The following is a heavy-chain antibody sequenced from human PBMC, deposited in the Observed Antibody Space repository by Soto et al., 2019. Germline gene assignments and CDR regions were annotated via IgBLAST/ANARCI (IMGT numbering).Heavy chain of an antibody. V-gene: IGHV3-21*01. CDR1: GFTFSSYS. CDR2: ISSSSSYI. J-gene: IGHJ4*02. CDR3: ARGPYDVLTGLYFDY. Sequence: GGSLRLSCAASGFTFSSYSMNWVRQAPGKGLEWVSSISSSSSYIYYADSVKGRFTISRDNAKNSLYLQMNSLRAEDTAVYYCARGPYDVLTGLYFDYWGQGTLVTVSS. D-gene: IGHD3-9*01.